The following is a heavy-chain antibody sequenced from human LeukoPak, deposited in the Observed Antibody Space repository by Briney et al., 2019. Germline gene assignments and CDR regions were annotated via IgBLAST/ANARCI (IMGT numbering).Heavy chain of an antibody. D-gene: IGHD2-2*01. Sequence: SETLSLTCTVSGGSISSSSYYWGWIRQPPGKGLEWLGSIYYSGSTYYNPSLKSRVTISVDTSKNQFSLKLSSVTAADTAVYYCARRYSTSLVDVWGQGTMVTVSS. J-gene: IGHJ3*01. CDR2: IYYSGST. V-gene: IGHV4-39*01. CDR3: ARRYSTSLVDV. CDR1: GGSISSSSYY.